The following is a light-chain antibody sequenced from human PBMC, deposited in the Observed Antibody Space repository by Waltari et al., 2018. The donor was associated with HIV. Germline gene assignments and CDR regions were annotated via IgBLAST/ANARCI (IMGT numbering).Light chain of an antibody. CDR2: LNSNGSH. CDR1: SGHTNYA. CDR3: QTWGSCIVV. Sequence: QLGLTQSPSASASLGASVKLTCTLSSGHTNYAIAWHQQRPEKGPRFLMRLNSNGSHTKGDGIPDRFSGSSSGAERYLTISSLQSEDETDYFCQTWGSCIVVFGGGTTLTVL. V-gene: IGLV4-69*01. J-gene: IGLJ2*01.